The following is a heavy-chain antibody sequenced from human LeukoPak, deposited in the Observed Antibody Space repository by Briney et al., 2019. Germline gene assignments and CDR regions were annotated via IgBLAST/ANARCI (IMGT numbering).Heavy chain of an antibody. Sequence: GGSLRLSCAASGFTFNSYAMHWVRQAPGKGLEWVAVISYDGSNKYYADSVKGRFTISRDNSKNTLYLQMNSLRAEDTAVYYCAKDSGDIYYYYYMDVWGKGTTVTVSS. CDR2: ISYDGSNK. J-gene: IGHJ6*03. V-gene: IGHV3-30-3*01. D-gene: IGHD1-1*01. CDR3: AKDSGDIYYYYYMDV. CDR1: GFTFNSYA.